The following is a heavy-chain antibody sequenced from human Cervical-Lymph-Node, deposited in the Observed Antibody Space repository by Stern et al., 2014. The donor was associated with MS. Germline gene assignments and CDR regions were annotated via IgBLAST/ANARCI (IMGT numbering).Heavy chain of an antibody. V-gene: IGHV4-31*03. Sequence: QVQLQQSGPGLVKPSQTLSLTCTVSGGSISSGGYYWSWIRQHPGKGLAWIGDIYYSGNTYYNPSLKSRVTISVDTSKNQFSLKLSSVTAADTAVYYCARDCSSTSCYGMDVWGQGTTVIVSS. CDR3: ARDCSSTSCYGMDV. CDR1: GGSISSGGYY. D-gene: IGHD2-2*01. J-gene: IGHJ6*02. CDR2: IYYSGNT.